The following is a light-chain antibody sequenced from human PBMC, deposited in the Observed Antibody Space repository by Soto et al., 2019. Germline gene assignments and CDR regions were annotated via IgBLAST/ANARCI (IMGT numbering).Light chain of an antibody. J-gene: IGKJ1*01. V-gene: IGKV1-6*01. CDR2: ATS. CDR3: LQDHSYPRT. CDR1: QGIRND. Sequence: AIQMTQSPSSLSASVGDRVTITCRASQGIRNDLGWYQQRPGKAPKLLIYATSNLQTGVPSRFSGSGSGTDFTLTISSLQSEDVAADYCLQDHSYPRTFCQGTKVDIK.